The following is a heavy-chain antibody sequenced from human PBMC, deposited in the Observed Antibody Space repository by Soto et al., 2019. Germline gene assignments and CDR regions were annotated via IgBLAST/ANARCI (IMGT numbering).Heavy chain of an antibody. J-gene: IGHJ3*02. CDR3: AQALVVTGGDGFDI. D-gene: IGHD1-1*01. V-gene: IGHV4-31*02. Sequence: QVRLQEWGPGLVKPSQTLSLKCSVSGGSITTGGRYWSWIRQLPGKGREWIGDIYYSGNTYYNASLKSRVTISVEAAKNQSSLKLISVTAADTAVYNCAQALVVTGGDGFDIWGQGRLVTVSS. CDR2: IYYSGNT. CDR1: GGSITTGGRY.